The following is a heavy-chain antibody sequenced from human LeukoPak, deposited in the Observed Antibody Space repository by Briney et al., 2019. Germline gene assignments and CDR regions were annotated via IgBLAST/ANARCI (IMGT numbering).Heavy chain of an antibody. J-gene: IGHJ4*02. CDR1: GGSFSGYY. CDR3: ARDTNYYDSSGGYFDY. Sequence: SETLSLTCAVYGGSFSGYYWTWIRQPPGKGLEWIGEMNHSGSANYNPSLKSRVTISADTSKNQFSLKLSSVTAADTAVYYCARDTNYYDSSGGYFDYWGQGTLVTVSS. V-gene: IGHV4-34*01. CDR2: MNHSGSA. D-gene: IGHD3-22*01.